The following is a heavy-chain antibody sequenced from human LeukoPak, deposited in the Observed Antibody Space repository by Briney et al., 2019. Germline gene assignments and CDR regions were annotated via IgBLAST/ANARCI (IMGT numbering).Heavy chain of an antibody. J-gene: IGHJ1*01. V-gene: IGHV3-23*01. CDR2: ISGSGGST. CDR3: VRGITMFQH. Sequence: GGSLRLSCAASGFTFSSYAMSWVRQAPGKGLEWVSAISGSGGSTYYADSVKGRFTISRDNSKNTLYLQVNSLRAEDTALYYCVRGITMFQHWGQGTLVTVSS. CDR1: GFTFSSYA. D-gene: IGHD3-10*01.